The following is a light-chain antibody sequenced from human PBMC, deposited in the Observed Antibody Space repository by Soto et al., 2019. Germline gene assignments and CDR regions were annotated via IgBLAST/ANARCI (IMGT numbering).Light chain of an antibody. J-gene: IGKJ3*01. Sequence: EIVLTQSPATLSLFPGERATLSCRASQSVSSYLAWYQQKPGQAPRLLIYDASNRATGIPARFSGSGSGTDFTLTISSLEPEDFAVYYCQQRSNWPPGFTFGPGTKVD. V-gene: IGKV3-11*01. CDR2: DAS. CDR3: QQRSNWPPGFT. CDR1: QSVSSY.